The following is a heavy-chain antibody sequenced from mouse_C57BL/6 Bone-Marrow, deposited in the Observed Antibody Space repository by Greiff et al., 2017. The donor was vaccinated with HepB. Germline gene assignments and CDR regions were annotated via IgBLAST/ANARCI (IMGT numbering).Heavy chain of an antibody. J-gene: IGHJ2*01. D-gene: IGHD1-1*01. CDR1: GYTLTSYG. CDR2: IYPRSGNT. CDR3: AREGFITTVVGGY. Sequence: VQLQQSGAELARPGASVKLSCKASGYTLTSYGISWVKQRTGQGLEWIGEIYPRSGNTYYNEKFKGKATLTADKSSSTAYMELRSLTSEDSAVYFCAREGFITTVVGGYWGQGTTLTVSS. V-gene: IGHV1-81*01.